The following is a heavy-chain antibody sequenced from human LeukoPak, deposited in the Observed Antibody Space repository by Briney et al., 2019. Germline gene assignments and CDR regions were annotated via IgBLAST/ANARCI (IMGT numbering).Heavy chain of an antibody. J-gene: IGHJ4*02. V-gene: IGHV4-39*07. CDR2: IYYSGST. CDR3: ARDRTATLGYFDY. D-gene: IGHD6-25*01. Sequence: SETLSLTCTVSGGSISSSSYYWGWIRQPPGKGLEWIGSIYYSGSTYYNPSLKSRVTISVDTSKNQFSLKLSSVTAADTAVSYCARDRTATLGYFDYWGQGTLVPVSS. CDR1: GGSISSSSYY.